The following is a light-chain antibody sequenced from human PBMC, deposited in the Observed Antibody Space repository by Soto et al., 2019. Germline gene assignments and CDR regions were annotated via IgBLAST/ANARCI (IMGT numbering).Light chain of an antibody. CDR3: QQYGSTPSIT. CDR1: QSVTSNY. CDR2: AAS. V-gene: IGKV3-20*01. Sequence: EIVLTQSPGTLSLSPGERATLSCRASQSVTSNYLAWYQLKPGQAPRLLIYAASNTATGIPARFRGSGSGTDFTPSIRRLEPEDCAVYYCQQYGSTPSITCGQGTRLEIK. J-gene: IGKJ5*01.